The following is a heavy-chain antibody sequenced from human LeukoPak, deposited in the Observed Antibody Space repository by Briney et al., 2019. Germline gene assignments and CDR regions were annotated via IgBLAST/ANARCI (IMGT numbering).Heavy chain of an antibody. CDR3: ARAHKQYSSSYNWFDP. D-gene: IGHD6-6*01. V-gene: IGHV1-69*13. J-gene: IGHJ5*02. Sequence: ASVKVSCEASGYTFTSYTTTWVRQAPGQGLEWMGGIIPIFGTANYAQKFQGRVTITADESTSTAYMELSNLKSEDTAVYYCARAHKQYSSSYNWFDPWGQGTLVTVSS. CDR1: GYTFTSYT. CDR2: IIPIFGTA.